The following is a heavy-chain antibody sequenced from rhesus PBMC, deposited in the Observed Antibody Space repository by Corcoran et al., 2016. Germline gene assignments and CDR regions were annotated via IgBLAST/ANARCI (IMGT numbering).Heavy chain of an antibody. CDR1: GDSISSGYG. D-gene: IGHD4-29*01. V-gene: IGHV4S7*01. J-gene: IGHJ4*01. CDR2: IYSSTWNT. Sequence: QVQLKESGPGLVKPSETLSLTCAVSGDSISSGYGWGWIRQPPGKGLEWIVPIYSSTWNTYSDPSLKSRVTISKDTSKNQLSLKLSSGTAADTAVYYCARVDGSRHIDYWGQGVLVTVSS. CDR3: ARVDGSRHIDY.